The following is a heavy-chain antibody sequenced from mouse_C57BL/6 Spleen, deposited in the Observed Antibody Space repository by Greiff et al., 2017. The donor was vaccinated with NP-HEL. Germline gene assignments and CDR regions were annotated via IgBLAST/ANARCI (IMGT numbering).Heavy chain of an antibody. CDR1: GYSITSGYY. Sequence: EVKLMESGPGLVKPSQSLSLTCSVTGYSITSGYYWNWIRQFPGNKLEWMGYISYDGSNNYNPSLKNRISITRDTSKNQFFLKLNSVTTEDTATYYCARYYYSYAMDYWGQGTSVTVSS. CDR3: ARYYYSYAMDY. J-gene: IGHJ4*01. D-gene: IGHD2-12*01. V-gene: IGHV3-6*01. CDR2: ISYDGSN.